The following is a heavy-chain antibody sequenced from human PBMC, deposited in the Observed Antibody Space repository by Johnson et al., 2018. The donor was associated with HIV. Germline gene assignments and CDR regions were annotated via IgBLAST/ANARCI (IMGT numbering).Heavy chain of an antibody. J-gene: IGHJ3*02. Sequence: VQLVESGGGLVQPGGSLRLSCAASGFPFSSYDMHWVRQATGKGLEWVSALGTAGDTYYPGSVNGRFTISRENAKNSLYLQMNSLRAGDTAVYYCARSLSSSWYEGAFDIWGQGTMVTVSS. D-gene: IGHD6-13*01. V-gene: IGHV3-13*01. CDR1: GFPFSSYD. CDR3: ARSLSSSWYEGAFDI. CDR2: LGTAGDT.